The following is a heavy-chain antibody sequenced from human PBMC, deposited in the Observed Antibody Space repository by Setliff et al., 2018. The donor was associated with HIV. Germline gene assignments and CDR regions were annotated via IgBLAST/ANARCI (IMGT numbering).Heavy chain of an antibody. CDR3: TRGQDVVVLSPTGSDALDI. V-gene: IGHV3-49*04. J-gene: IGHJ3*02. Sequence: GGSLRLSCTGSGFIFGDYATSWVRQAPGKGLEWVGIIRSKAYGGTTEYAASVKGRFTISRDDSKSIAFLQMNSLKTEDTAVYYCTRGQDVVVLSPTGSDALDIWGRGTMVTVSS. CDR1: GFIFGDYA. D-gene: IGHD2-15*01. CDR2: IRSKAYGGTT.